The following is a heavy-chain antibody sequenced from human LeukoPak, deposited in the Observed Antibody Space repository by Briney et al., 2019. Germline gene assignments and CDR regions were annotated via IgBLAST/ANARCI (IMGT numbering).Heavy chain of an antibody. CDR3: ANVLYDNSGYDTPGRLRFDY. J-gene: IGHJ4*02. D-gene: IGHD3-22*01. Sequence: SVKVSCKASGGTFSSYAISWVRQAPGQGLERMGGIIPIFGTANYAQKFQGRVTITADESTSTAYMELSSLRSEDTVVYYCANVLYDNSGYDTPGRLRFDYWGQGTLVTVSS. V-gene: IGHV1-69*13. CDR1: GGTFSSYA. CDR2: IIPIFGTA.